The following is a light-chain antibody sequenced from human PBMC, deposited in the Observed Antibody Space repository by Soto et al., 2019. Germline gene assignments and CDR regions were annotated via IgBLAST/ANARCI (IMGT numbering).Light chain of an antibody. CDR3: GSFTTSNTVV. CDR2: DVN. CDR1: SSDVGSYPY. J-gene: IGLJ2*01. V-gene: IGLV2-14*03. Sequence: QSVLTQTASVSGSPGQSITISCTGTSSDVGSYPYVSWYQQHPGKAPKLMIYDVNSRPSGVSNRFSGSKSGNTASLTISGLQAEDEADYYCGSFTTSNTVVFGGGTKVTVL.